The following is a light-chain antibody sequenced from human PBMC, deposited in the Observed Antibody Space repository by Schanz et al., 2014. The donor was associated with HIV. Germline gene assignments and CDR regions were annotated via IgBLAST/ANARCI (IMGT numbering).Light chain of an antibody. Sequence: DIVMTQSPDSLAVSLGERATINCKSSQSVLYSSNNRNYLTWYQQKPGQPPKLLISWASTRESGVPDRFSGSGSVTDFTLTISSLQAEDVAVYYCQQYYSSPHTFGQGTKLEIK. CDR1: QSVLYSSNNRNY. J-gene: IGKJ2*01. CDR3: QQYYSSPHT. V-gene: IGKV4-1*01. CDR2: WAS.